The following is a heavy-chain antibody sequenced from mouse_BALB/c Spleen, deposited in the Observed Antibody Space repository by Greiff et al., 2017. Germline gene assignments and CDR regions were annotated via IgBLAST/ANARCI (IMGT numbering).Heavy chain of an antibody. Sequence: DVKLQESGPGLVKPSQSLSLTCSVTGYSITSGYYWNWIRQFPGNKLEWMGYISYDGSNNYNPSLKNRISITRDTSKNQFFLKLNSVTTEDTATYYCARERGLAWFAYWGQGTLVTVSA. V-gene: IGHV3-6*02. CDR1: GYSITSGYY. J-gene: IGHJ3*01. CDR2: ISYDGSN. CDR3: ARERGLAWFAY. D-gene: IGHD3-3*01.